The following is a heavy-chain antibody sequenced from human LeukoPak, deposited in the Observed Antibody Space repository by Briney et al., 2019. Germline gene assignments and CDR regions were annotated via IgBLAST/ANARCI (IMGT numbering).Heavy chain of an antibody. D-gene: IGHD1-26*01. Sequence: PGGSLRLSCAASGFTFSSYGMSWVRQAPGKGLEWVSAISGSGGSTYYADSVKGRFTISRDNSKNTLYLQMNSLRAEDTAVYYCAKKLEYYYYMDVWGKGTTVTISS. CDR3: AKKLEYYYYMDV. CDR2: ISGSGGST. J-gene: IGHJ6*03. CDR1: GFTFSSYG. V-gene: IGHV3-23*01.